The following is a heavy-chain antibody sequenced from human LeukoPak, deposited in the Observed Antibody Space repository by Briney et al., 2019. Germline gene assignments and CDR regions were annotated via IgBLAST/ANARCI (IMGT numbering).Heavy chain of an antibody. Sequence: GASVKVSCKASGGTFSSYAISWVRQAPGQGLEWMGRIIPILGIANYAQKFQGRVTITADKSTSTAYMELSSLRSEDTAVYYCARSFHCSSTSCPKYYFDYWGQGTLVTVSS. V-gene: IGHV1-69*04. CDR2: IIPILGIA. CDR1: GGTFSSYA. CDR3: ARSFHCSSTSCPKYYFDY. D-gene: IGHD2-2*01. J-gene: IGHJ4*02.